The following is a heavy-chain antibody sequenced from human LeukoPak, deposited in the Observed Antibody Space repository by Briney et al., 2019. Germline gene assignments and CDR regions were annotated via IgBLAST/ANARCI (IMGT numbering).Heavy chain of an antibody. J-gene: IGHJ4*02. CDR1: GFAFRSHG. CDR3: ASAYYHYYFDY. D-gene: IGHD3-22*01. Sequence: GGSLRLSCAASGFAFRSHGMNWVRQAPGKGLEWVSGIRGDGVTTYYADSVKGRFTISRDNAKNTLYLQMNSLRAEDSAVYYCASAYYHYYFDYWGQGTLVTVSS. CDR2: IRGDGVTT. V-gene: IGHV3-23*01.